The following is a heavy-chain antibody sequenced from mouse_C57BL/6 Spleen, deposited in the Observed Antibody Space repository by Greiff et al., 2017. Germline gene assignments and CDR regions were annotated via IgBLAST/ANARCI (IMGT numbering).Heavy chain of an antibody. CDR2: IYPGNSDT. D-gene: IGHD2-4*01. V-gene: IGHV1-5*01. Sequence: VQLQQSGTVLARPGASVKMSCKTSGYTFTSYWMHWVKQRPGQGLEWIGAIYPGNSDTSYNQKFKGKAKLTAVTSASTAYMELSSLTNEDSAVYYCTKNPFYDYDGGYAMDYWGQGTSVTVSS. J-gene: IGHJ4*01. CDR1: GYTFTSYW. CDR3: TKNPFYDYDGGYAMDY.